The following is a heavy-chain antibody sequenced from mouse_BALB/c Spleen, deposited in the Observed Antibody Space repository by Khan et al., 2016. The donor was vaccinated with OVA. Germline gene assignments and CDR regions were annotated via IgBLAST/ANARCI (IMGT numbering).Heavy chain of an antibody. J-gene: IGHJ3*01. V-gene: IGHV1S22*01. CDR1: GYTFTSYW. CDR3: TRWNYWFAY. Sequence: LQQPGSELVRPGASVKLSCKASGYTFTSYWTHWVKQRPGQGLEWIGDIYPGSGSTNYDEKFKSKATLTVDTSPSTAYMHLSSLPLEDSAVYYCTRWNYWFAYWGQGTLVTVSA. CDR2: IYPGSGST.